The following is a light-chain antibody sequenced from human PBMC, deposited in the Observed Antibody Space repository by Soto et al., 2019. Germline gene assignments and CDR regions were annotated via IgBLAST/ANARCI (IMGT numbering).Light chain of an antibody. CDR3: QQYDNLPT. J-gene: IGKJ5*01. CDR1: QDISNY. CDR2: DAS. V-gene: IGKV1-33*01. Sequence: DIQMTHSPSSLSASVLDIVTITFHSSQDISNYLNWYQQKPGKAPKLLIYDASNLETGVPSRFSGSGSGRDFTFTISSLQPEDIATYYCQQYDNLPTFGQGTRLEIK.